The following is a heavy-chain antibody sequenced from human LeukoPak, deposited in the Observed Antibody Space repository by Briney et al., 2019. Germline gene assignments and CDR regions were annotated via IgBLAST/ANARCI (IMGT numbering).Heavy chain of an antibody. D-gene: IGHD3-16*02. Sequence: PGGSLRLSCAASGFTFSSYWMSWVRQAPGKGLEWVANIKQDGSEKYYVDSVKGRFTISRDNAKNSLYLQMNSLRAEDTAVYYCARVLRYDYVWGSYREFDYWGQGTLVTVSS. CDR1: GFTFSSYW. J-gene: IGHJ4*02. CDR2: IKQDGSEK. V-gene: IGHV3-7*01. CDR3: ARVLRYDYVWGSYREFDY.